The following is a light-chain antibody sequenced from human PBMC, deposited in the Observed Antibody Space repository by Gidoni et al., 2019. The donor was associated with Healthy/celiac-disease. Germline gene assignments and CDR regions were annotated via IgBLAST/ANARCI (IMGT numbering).Light chain of an antibody. CDR2: AAS. Sequence: DIQMTQSPSSLSASVGDRVTITCRASQSISSYLNWYPQKPGKAPKLLIYAASSLQSGVPSRFSVSESGTDFTLTISSLQPEDFATYYCQQSYSTPPWTFXXXTKVEIK. CDR1: QSISSY. V-gene: IGKV1-39*01. J-gene: IGKJ1*01. CDR3: QQSYSTPPWT.